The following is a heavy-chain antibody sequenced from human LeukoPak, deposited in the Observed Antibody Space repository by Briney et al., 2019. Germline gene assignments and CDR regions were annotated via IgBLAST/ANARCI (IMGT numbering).Heavy chain of an antibody. J-gene: IGHJ5*02. CDR2: IKTDGSRT. D-gene: IGHD5-12*01. V-gene: IGHV3-74*01. CDR1: GFTFSSYW. CDR3: AREVVATRNWFDP. Sequence: PGGSLRLSCAASGFTFSSYWMHWVRQAPGKGPVWVSRIKTDGSRTSYADSVKGRFTISRDNAKNSLYLQMNSLRAEDTAVYYCAREVVATRNWFDPWGQGTLVTVSS.